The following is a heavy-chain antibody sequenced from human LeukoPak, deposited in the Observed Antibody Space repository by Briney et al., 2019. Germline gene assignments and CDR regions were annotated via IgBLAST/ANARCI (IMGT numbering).Heavy chain of an antibody. D-gene: IGHD4-23*01. J-gene: IGHJ4*02. CDR2: VSGRDSNT. CDR3: ARRSDYGGNGNYFDY. Sequence: GGSLRLSCAASGFTFSSYGMSWVRQAPGKGLEWVSTVSGRDSNTYYADSVEGRFIISRDNSRNTLYLQMNSLRAEDTAVYYCARRSDYGGNGNYFDYGGQGTPVTVSS. CDR1: GFTFSSYG. V-gene: IGHV3-23*01.